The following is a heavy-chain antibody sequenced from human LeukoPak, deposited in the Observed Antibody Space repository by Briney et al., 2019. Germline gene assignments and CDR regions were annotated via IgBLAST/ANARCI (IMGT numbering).Heavy chain of an antibody. CDR3: ARSSDSSGYYPDY. CDR1: GYSFTSYW. CDR2: IYPGDSDT. V-gene: IGHV5-51*01. Sequence: GESLKISCKGSGYSFTSYWIGWVRQMPGKGLEWMGIIYPGDSDTRYSPSFQGQVTISADKSISTAYLQWSGLKASDTAMFYCARSSDSSGYYPDYWGQGTLVTVSS. J-gene: IGHJ4*02. D-gene: IGHD3-22*01.